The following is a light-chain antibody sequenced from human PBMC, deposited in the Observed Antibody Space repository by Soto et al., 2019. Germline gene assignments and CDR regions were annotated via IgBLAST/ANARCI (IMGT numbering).Light chain of an antibody. J-gene: IGLJ1*01. Sequence: QSALTQPASVSGSPGQSITISCTGTSSDVGGYNVVSWYQQHPGKAPKLIIFEVSNRPSGVSFRFSGSTSGNTASLTISGLQTEDEADYYCSSYTSSDTYVFGTGTKLTVI. CDR2: EVS. CDR3: SSYTSSDTYV. CDR1: SSDVGGYNV. V-gene: IGLV2-14*01.